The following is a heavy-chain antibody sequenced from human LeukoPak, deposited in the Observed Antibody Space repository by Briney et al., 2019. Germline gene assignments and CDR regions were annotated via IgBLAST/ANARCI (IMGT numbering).Heavy chain of an antibody. CDR3: ARERSYRIQLWDRFDY. CDR1: GGTFSSYA. D-gene: IGHD5-18*01. CDR2: IIPILGIA. Sequence: SVKVSCKASGGTFSSYAISWVRQAPGQGLEWMGRIIPILGIANYAQKFQGRVTITADKSTSTAYMELSSLRSEDTAVYYCARERSYRIQLWDRFDYWGQGTLVTVSS. J-gene: IGHJ4*02. V-gene: IGHV1-69*04.